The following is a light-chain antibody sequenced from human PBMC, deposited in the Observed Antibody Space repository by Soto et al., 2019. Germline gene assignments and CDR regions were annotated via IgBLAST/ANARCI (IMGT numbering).Light chain of an antibody. CDR2: DVS. CDR3: CSYAGSSALV. CDR1: SSDIGSYNI. V-gene: IGLV2-23*02. J-gene: IGLJ3*02. Sequence: QSVLTQPASVSGSPGQSIAISCTGTSSDIGSYNIVSWYQQDPGKAPKLLIYDVSERPSGVSNRFSGSKSGNTASLTISGLQVEDEADYYCCSYAGSSALVFGGGTKLTVL.